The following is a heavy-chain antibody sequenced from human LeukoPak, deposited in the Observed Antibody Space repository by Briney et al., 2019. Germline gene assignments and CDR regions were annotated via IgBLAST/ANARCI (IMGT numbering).Heavy chain of an antibody. CDR3: ARGPAPSEAFDF. V-gene: IGHV4-31*03. Sequence: PSETLSLTCTVSGGSLGSDGDYWSWIRQLPGKGLEWIEYIHYRGSTYYNPSLKSRLSMSVDTSEKQFSLRLSSVTAADTAVYYCARGPAPSEAFDFWGQATMVTVSS. CDR1: GGSLGSDGDY. D-gene: IGHD1-14*01. J-gene: IGHJ3*01. CDR2: IHYRGST.